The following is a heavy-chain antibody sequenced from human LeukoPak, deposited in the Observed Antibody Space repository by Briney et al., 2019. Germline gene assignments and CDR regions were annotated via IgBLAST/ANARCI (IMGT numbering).Heavy chain of an antibody. Sequence: GGSLRLSCAASGFTFDDYGMSWVRQAPGKGLEWVSGINWNGGKTDYADSVRGRFTFSRDNAKNSLYLQMNSLRAEDTALYYCARYDYTNYVGYYDHWGQGTLVTVSS. CDR3: ARYDYTNYVGYYDH. CDR2: INWNGGKT. D-gene: IGHD4-11*01. CDR1: GFTFDDYG. J-gene: IGHJ4*02. V-gene: IGHV3-20*04.